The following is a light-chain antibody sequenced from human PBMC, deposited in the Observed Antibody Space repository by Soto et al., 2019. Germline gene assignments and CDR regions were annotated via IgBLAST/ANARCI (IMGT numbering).Light chain of an antibody. J-gene: IGKJ4*01. Sequence: DIQMTQSPSSLSASVGDRVTITCRASQGIINYLAWYQQKPGKAPKLLSYAASTLQSGVTSRFSGSGSGTDFTLTISGLQPEDVATYYCQKYNRAPLSFGGGTKVEIK. CDR1: QGIINY. CDR3: QKYNRAPLS. V-gene: IGKV1-27*01. CDR2: AAS.